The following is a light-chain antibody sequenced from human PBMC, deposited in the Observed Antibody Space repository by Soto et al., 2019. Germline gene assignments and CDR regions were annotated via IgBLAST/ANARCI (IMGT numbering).Light chain of an antibody. V-gene: IGKV3-11*01. CDR2: DAS. J-gene: IGKJ1*01. CDR3: QQRSNLWT. CDR1: QSVSSY. Sequence: EIVLTQSPATLSLSPGERATLSCRASQSVSSYLAWYQQKPGQPPRLLIYDASNRATGIPARFSGSGSGTDFSLTISSLEPEDFAVYYCQQRSNLWTFGQGTKVDIK.